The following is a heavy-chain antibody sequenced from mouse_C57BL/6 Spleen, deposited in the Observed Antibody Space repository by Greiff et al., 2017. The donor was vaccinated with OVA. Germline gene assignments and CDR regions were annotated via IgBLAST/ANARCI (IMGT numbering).Heavy chain of an antibody. D-gene: IGHD3-2*02. V-gene: IGHV1-26*01. CDR1: GYTFTDYY. CDR2: INPNNGGT. CDR3: ARGETAQAAWFAY. J-gene: IGHJ3*01. Sequence: VQLQQSGPELVKPGASVKISCKASGYTFTDYYMNWVKQSHGKSLEWIGDINPNNGGTSYNQKFKGKATLTVDKSSGTAYMELRSLTSEDSAVYYCARGETAQAAWFAYWGQGTLVTVSA.